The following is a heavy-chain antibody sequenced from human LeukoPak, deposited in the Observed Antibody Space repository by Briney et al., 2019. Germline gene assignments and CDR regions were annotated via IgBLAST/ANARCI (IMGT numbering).Heavy chain of an antibody. J-gene: IGHJ6*02. V-gene: IGHV4-34*01. Sequence: PGGSLRLSCAASGFTFSSYGMHWIRQPPGKGLEWIGEINHSGSTNYNPSLKSRVTISVDTSKNQFSLKLSSVTAADTAVYYCARGQYSSGWYEGQYYYYGMDVWGQGTTVTVSS. CDR1: GFTFSSYG. D-gene: IGHD6-19*01. CDR2: INHSGST. CDR3: ARGQYSSGWYEGQYYYYGMDV.